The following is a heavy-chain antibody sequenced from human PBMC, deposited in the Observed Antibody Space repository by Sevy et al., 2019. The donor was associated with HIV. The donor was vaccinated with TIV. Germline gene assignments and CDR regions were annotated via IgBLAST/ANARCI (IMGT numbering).Heavy chain of an antibody. J-gene: IGHJ4*02. Sequence: GGSLRLSCAASGFTFSNAWMSWVRQAPGKGLEWVGRIKSKTDGGTTDYAAPVKGRFTISRDDSNNTLYLQMNSLKTEDTAVYYCTTRGSSSSKYYFDYWGQGTLVTVSS. D-gene: IGHD6-13*01. CDR2: IKSKTDGGTT. V-gene: IGHV3-15*01. CDR3: TTRGSSSSKYYFDY. CDR1: GFTFSNAW.